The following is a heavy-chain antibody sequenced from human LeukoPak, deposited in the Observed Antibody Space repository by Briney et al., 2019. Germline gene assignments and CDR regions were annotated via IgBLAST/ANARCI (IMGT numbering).Heavy chain of an antibody. D-gene: IGHD6-19*01. J-gene: IGHJ4*02. V-gene: IGHV4-61*02. Sequence: SETLSLTCTVSGGSISSGSYYWSWIRQPAGKGLEWIGRIYTSGSTNYNPSLKSRVTISVDTSKDQFSLKLSSVTAADTAVYYCARVPSGWYNFDYWGQGTLVTVSS. CDR1: GGSISSGSYY. CDR2: IYTSGST. CDR3: ARVPSGWYNFDY.